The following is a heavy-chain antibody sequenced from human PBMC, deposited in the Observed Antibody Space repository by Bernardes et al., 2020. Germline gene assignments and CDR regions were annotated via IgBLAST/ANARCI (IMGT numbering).Heavy chain of an antibody. CDR1: GFTFRRSG. CDR2: ISGDGSNT. D-gene: IGHD2-21*02. J-gene: IGHJ4*02. CDR3: AKEIVYCGGDCYSLSDY. V-gene: IGHV3-23*01. Sequence: VGSLILSCAASGFTFRRSGMSWVRQAPGRGLEWVSVISGDGSNTYYADSVEGRFTISRDNSKNTLYLQMNGLRAEDTALYYCAKEIVYCGGDCYSLSDYWGQGTLVTVSS.